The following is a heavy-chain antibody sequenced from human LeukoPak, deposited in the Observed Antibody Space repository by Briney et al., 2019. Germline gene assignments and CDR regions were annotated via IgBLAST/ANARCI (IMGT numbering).Heavy chain of an antibody. CDR2: IYYSGST. CDR3: ARTMIVVVGGAFDI. J-gene: IGHJ3*02. CDR1: GGSISSGDYY. D-gene: IGHD3-22*01. V-gene: IGHV4-30-4*08. Sequence: SETLSLTCTVSGGSISSGDYYWSWIRQPPGKGLEWIGYIYYSGSTYYKPSLKSRVTISVDTSKNQFSLKLSSVTAADTAVYYCARTMIVVVGGAFDIWGQGTMVTVSS.